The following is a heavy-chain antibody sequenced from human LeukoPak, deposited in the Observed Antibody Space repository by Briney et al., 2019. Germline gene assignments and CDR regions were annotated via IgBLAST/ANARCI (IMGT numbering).Heavy chain of an antibody. D-gene: IGHD6-13*01. J-gene: IGHJ6*03. Sequence: SGTLSLTCAVSGGSISSSNWWSCVRQPPGKGLEWIGEIYHSGSTNYNPSLKSRVTISVDTSKNQFSLKLSSVTAADTAVYYGARGRKGRAIAAAVYYYYLDVWGKGTTVTVSS. CDR2: IYHSGST. CDR1: GGSISSSNW. V-gene: IGHV4-4*02. CDR3: ARGRKGRAIAAAVYYYYLDV.